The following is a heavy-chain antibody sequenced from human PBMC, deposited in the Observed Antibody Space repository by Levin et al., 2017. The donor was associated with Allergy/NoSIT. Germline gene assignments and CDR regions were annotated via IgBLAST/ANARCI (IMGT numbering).Heavy chain of an antibody. CDR1: GGSFSGYY. D-gene: IGHD3-10*01. J-gene: IGHJ6*03. CDR3: ARGRAKNYYGSGSYFSRHYYYYYYMDV. V-gene: IGHV4-34*01. Sequence: SQTLSLTCAVYGGSFSGYYWSWIRQPPGKGLEWIGEINHSGSTNYNPSLKSRVTISVDTSKNQFSLKLSSVTAADTAVYYCARGRAKNYYGSGSYFSRHYYYYYYMDVWGKGTTVTVSS. CDR2: INHSGST.